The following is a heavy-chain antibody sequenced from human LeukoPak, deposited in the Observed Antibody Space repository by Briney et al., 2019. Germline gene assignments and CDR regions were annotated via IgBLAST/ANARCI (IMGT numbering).Heavy chain of an antibody. CDR1: GYSFTSYW. V-gene: IGHV5-10-1*01. J-gene: IGHJ6*02. CDR3: AGPMVQDNYGMDV. CDR2: IDPSDSYT. D-gene: IGHD3-10*01. Sequence: GESLKISGKGSGYSFTSYWISWVRQMPGKGLEWMGRIDPSDSYTNYSPSFQGHVTISADKSISTAYLQWSSLKASDTAMYYCAGPMVQDNYGMDVWGQGTTVTVSS.